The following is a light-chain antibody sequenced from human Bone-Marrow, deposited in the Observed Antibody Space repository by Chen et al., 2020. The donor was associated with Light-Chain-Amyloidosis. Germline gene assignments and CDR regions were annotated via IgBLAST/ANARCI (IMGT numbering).Light chain of an antibody. CDR3: SSITDSTTWV. J-gene: IGLJ3*02. Sequence: QSALSQPASVSGSPGQSITISCTGSSSDIGGNKYVSWYQHYPGKAPRLMIYDVNNRPSGVSNRFSGSKSGSTASLTISGRQAEDEAAYYCSSITDSTTWVFGGGTKVTVL. CDR1: SSDIGGNKY. CDR2: DVN. V-gene: IGLV2-14*03.